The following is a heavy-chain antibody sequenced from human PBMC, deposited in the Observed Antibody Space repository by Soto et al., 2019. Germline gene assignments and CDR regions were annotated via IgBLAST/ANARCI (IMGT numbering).Heavy chain of an antibody. D-gene: IGHD3-3*01. CDR3: ARDSYDFWSGYIGY. CDR1: GFTFSSYA. Sequence: GGSLRLSCAASGFTFSSYAMHWVRQAPGKGLEWVAVISYDGSNKYYADSVKGRFTISRDNSKNTLYLQMNSLRAEDTAVYYCARDSYDFWSGYIGYWGQGTLATVPS. V-gene: IGHV3-30-3*01. J-gene: IGHJ4*02. CDR2: ISYDGSNK.